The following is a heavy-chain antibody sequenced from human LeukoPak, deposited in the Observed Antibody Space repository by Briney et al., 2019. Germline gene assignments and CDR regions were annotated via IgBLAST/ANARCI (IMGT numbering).Heavy chain of an antibody. V-gene: IGHV4-39*01. Sequence: PSETLSLTCTVSGGSISSRSYYWGWIRQPPGKGLEWIGNIYYSGSTDYNPSLKSRVTISVDTSKNQFSLRLSSVTAADTAVYYCAADPVGGAFDIWGQGTMITVSS. CDR3: AADPVGGAFDI. CDR1: GGSISSRSYY. D-gene: IGHD3-10*01. CDR2: IYYSGST. J-gene: IGHJ3*02.